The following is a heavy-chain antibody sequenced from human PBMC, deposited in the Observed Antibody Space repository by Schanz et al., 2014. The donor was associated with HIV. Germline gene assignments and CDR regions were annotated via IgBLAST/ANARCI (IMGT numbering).Heavy chain of an antibody. CDR3: ARGRRRQQMDGGLDH. J-gene: IGHJ4*02. D-gene: IGHD6-13*01. V-gene: IGHV3-48*02. CDR2: ISSGSSTI. CDR1: GFTFSSYS. Sequence: EVQLVESGGGLVQPGGSLRLSCAASGFTFSSYSMNWVRQAPGKGLQWVAYISSGSSTIYYSDSVKGRFTISRDNAKNSLYLQMNSLTDEDTAIYYCARGRRRQQMDGGLDHWGQGTLVTVSS.